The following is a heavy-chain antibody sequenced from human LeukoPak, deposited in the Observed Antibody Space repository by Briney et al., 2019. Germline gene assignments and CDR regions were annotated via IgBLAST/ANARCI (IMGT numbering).Heavy chain of an antibody. CDR3: AREGGSSSWQVVGRDYYFDY. CDR1: GYTFTGYY. J-gene: IGHJ4*02. D-gene: IGHD6-13*01. Sequence: GASVKVSCKASGYTFTGYYMHWVRQAPGQGLEWMGWINPNSGGTNYAQKFQGRVTMTTDTSTSTAYMELRSLRSDDTAVYYCAREGGSSSWQVVGRDYYFDYWGQGTLVTVSS. V-gene: IGHV1-2*02. CDR2: INPNSGGT.